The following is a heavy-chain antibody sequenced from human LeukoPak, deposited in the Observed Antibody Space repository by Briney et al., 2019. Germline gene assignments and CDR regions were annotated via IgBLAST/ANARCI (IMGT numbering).Heavy chain of an antibody. J-gene: IGHJ3*02. CDR1: GVSISSSSYD. V-gene: IGHV4-39*01. D-gene: IGHD3-22*01. CDR3: ARVVITPTDAFDI. CDR2: IYYSGST. Sequence: PSETLSLTCTVSGVSISSSSYDWGWLRQPPGKGLEWIGSIYYSGSTFYNPSLKSRVTISVDTSKNQFSLKLSSVTAADTAVYYCARVVITPTDAFDIWGQGTMVTVSS.